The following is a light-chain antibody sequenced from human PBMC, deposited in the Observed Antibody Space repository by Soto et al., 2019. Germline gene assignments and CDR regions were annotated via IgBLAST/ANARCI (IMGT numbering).Light chain of an antibody. CDR3: QQYGSSSWT. V-gene: IGKV3-20*01. J-gene: IGKJ1*01. CDR2: GAS. Sequence: EIVMTQSPDTLSVSPGERATLSCMASQSVSIDLAWYQQTPGQAPRLLIYGASSRATGIPDRFSGSGSGTDFTLTISRLEPEDFAVYYCQQYGSSSWTFGQGTKVDI. CDR1: QSVSID.